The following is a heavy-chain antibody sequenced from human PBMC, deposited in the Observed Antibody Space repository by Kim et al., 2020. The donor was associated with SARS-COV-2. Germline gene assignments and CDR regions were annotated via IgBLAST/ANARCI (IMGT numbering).Heavy chain of an antibody. CDR2: ISDSSGSI. J-gene: IGHJ4*01. CDR3: GKCTGASCLDSCVDY. CDR1: GFSFSNHG. D-gene: IGHD2-15*01. V-gene: IGHV3-23*01. Sequence: GGSLRLSCAASGFSFSNHGMRWVRRAPGKGLEWVSVISDSSGSIYYADSVKGRFTISRNNSKNTVYLQMNSLRVDDTAVYYCGKCTGASCLDSCVDYCG.